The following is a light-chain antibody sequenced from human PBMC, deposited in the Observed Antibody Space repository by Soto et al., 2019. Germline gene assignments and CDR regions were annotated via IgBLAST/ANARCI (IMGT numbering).Light chain of an antibody. CDR3: QQYNSSSYT. CDR2: KAS. CDR1: QGISRW. J-gene: IGKJ2*01. Sequence: DIQMTQSPSTLSPSVGDRVTITCRASQGISRWLAWYQQKLGKAPKLLIYKASSLESGVPSRFSGSGSGTEFTLTISSLQPDDFATYYCQQYNSSSYTFGQGTKLEIK. V-gene: IGKV1-5*03.